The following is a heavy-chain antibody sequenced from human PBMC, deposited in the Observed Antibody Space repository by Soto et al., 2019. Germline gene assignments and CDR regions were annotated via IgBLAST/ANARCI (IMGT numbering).Heavy chain of an antibody. CDR2: ISYSGST. CDR1: GGSISSSF. CDR3: ARGHRAMEYFYYYGMDV. D-gene: IGHD5-18*01. Sequence: SETLSLTCSVSGGSISSSFWSWIRQPPGKELEWIGYISYSGSTTYNPSLKSRITLSVDTSKNQFSLRVASVTAADTAVYYCARGHRAMEYFYYYGMDVWGQGTTVTVSS. J-gene: IGHJ6*01. V-gene: IGHV4-59*01.